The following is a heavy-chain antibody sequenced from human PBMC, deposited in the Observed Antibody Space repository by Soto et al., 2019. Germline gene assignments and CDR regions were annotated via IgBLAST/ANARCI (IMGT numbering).Heavy chain of an antibody. CDR1: GYTFTDYY. CDR2: INPNSGGT. Sequence: QVQLVQSGAEVKKPGASVKVSCKASGYTFTDYYMHWVRQAPGQGLEWMGWINPNSGGTNYAQKFQGRVTMTRYTSISTAYMELNRLRSDYAAVYYCARDQSPSSGWPGMDVWGQGTTVTVSS. V-gene: IGHV1-2*02. J-gene: IGHJ6*02. CDR3: ARDQSPSSGWPGMDV. D-gene: IGHD6-19*01.